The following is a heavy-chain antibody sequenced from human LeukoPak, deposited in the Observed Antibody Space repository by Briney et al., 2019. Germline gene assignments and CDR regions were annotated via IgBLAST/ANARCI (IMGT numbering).Heavy chain of an antibody. D-gene: IGHD5-24*01. CDR3: ARDGGLQSHFDY. CDR1: GDSFNEYY. J-gene: IGHJ4*02. Sequence: SETLSLTCSVFGDSFNEYYWNWVRQPPGKGLQWIGYIYHDGNSNYNPSLKGRLTISVDTAKNQFSLKLTSVTAADTAVYYCARDGGLQSHFDYWGQGALVTVSS. V-gene: IGHV4-59*01. CDR2: IYHDGNS.